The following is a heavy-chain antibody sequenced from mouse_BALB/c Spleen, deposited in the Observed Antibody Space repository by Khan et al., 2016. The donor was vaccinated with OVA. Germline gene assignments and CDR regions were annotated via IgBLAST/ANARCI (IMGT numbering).Heavy chain of an antibody. CDR1: GFSLSTYG. Sequence: VQLQESGPGLVQPSQSLSITCTVSGFSLSTYGVHWVRQSPGKGLEWLGLIWSGGNTDYNAAFISRLSISKDNSKRHVFFTMNSLQTDDTAIYYCARNSYMYDFTYWGQGTLVTVSA. CDR2: IWSGGNT. V-gene: IGHV2-2*01. D-gene: IGHD2-14*01. J-gene: IGHJ3*01. CDR3: ARNSYMYDFTY.